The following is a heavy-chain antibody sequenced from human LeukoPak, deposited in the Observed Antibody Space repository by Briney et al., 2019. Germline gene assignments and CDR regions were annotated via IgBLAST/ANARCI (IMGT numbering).Heavy chain of an antibody. V-gene: IGHV4-34*01. CDR1: GGSFSGYY. CDR3: ARTAAENYDTLTGYYGPFDY. J-gene: IGHJ4*02. D-gene: IGHD3-9*01. CDR2: INHSGST. Sequence: SETLSLTCAVYGGSFSGYYWSWIRQPPGKGLEWIGEINHSGSTNYNPSLKSRVTISVDTSKNQFSLKLSSVTAADTAVYYCARTAAENYDTLTGYYGPFDYWGQGTLVTVSS.